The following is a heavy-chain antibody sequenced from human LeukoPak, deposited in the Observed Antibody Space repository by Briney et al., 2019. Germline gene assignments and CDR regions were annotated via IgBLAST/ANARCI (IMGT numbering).Heavy chain of an antibody. D-gene: IGHD2-8*02. CDR2: ISGSGDST. CDR1: GLTLSGYA. V-gene: IGHV3-23*01. Sequence: GGSLRLSCEASGLTLSGYAMSGVSRAPGKGLGRGPVISGSGDSTYYADSVKGRFTISRDNSKNTLYLHMNSLRAEDTAVYFCAKEDTAGSTGSADYWGQGTLVTVSS. CDR3: AKEDTAGSTGSADY. J-gene: IGHJ4*02.